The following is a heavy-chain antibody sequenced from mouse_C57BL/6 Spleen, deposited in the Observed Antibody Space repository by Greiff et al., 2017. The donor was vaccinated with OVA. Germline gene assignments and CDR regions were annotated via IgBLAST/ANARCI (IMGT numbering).Heavy chain of an antibody. J-gene: IGHJ4*01. CDR2: IWRGGST. CDR1: GFSLTSYG. CDR3: AKTPYDYDVGYYAMDY. D-gene: IGHD2-4*01. V-gene: IGHV2-5*01. Sequence: VHLVESGPGLVQPSQSLSITCTVSGFSLTSYGVHWVRQSPGKGLEWLGVIWRGGSTDYNAAFMSRLSITKDNSKSQVFFKMNSLQADDTAIYYCAKTPYDYDVGYYAMDYWGQGTSVTVSS.